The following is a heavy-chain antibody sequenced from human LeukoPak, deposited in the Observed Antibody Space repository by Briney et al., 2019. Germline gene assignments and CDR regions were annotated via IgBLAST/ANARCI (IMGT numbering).Heavy chain of an antibody. V-gene: IGHV4-34*01. CDR1: GASFRAYY. CDR2: INDSGHG. CDR3: ASSRVLYLDAFTSYWYFDV. J-gene: IGHJ2*01. D-gene: IGHD3-16*01. Sequence: SETLSLTCAVYGASFRAYYWSWIRQAPGKGLEWIGEINDSGHGRYNASLKSRVTMSVDTSKNQLSLKLKSVTAADTAVYYCASSRVLYLDAFTSYWYFDVWGRGSLVTVSS.